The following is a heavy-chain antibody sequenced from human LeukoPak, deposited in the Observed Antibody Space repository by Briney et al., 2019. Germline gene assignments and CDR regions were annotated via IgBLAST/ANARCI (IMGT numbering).Heavy chain of an antibody. Sequence: PSETLSLTCAVYGGSFSGYCWSWIRQPPGKGLEWIGYIYYSGSTYYNPSLKSRVTISVDTSKNQFSLKLSSVTAADTAVYYCARADCSGGSCYGSLDYWGQGTLVTVSS. V-gene: IGHV4-34*09. J-gene: IGHJ4*02. D-gene: IGHD2-15*01. CDR1: GGSFSGYC. CDR3: ARADCSGGSCYGSLDY. CDR2: IYYSGST.